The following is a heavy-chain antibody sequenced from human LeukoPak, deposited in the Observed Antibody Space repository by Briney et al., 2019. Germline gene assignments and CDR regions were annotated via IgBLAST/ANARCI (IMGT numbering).Heavy chain of an antibody. J-gene: IGHJ4*02. Sequence: SETLSLTCAVYGGSISSYYWSWIRQPAGKGLEWIGRIYTSGSTNYNPSLKSRVTISVDTSKNQFSLKLSSVTAADTAVYYCARVGPPDYDFWSGYHPLFDYWGQGTLVTVSS. D-gene: IGHD3-3*01. CDR1: GGSISSYY. CDR3: ARVGPPDYDFWSGYHPLFDY. CDR2: IYTSGST. V-gene: IGHV4-59*10.